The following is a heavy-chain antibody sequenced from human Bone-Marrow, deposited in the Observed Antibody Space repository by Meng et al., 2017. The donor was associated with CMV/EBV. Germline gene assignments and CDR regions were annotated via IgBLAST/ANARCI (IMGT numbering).Heavy chain of an antibody. Sequence: ASVKVSCKASGYTFPGSYMHWVRQAPGQGLEWMGWINPNSGGTDYAQKFQGRVTMTRDTSITTAYMELSRLTSDDTAVYYCARVRFYDGLDVWGQGTTVTVSS. V-gene: IGHV1-2*02. CDR1: GYTFPGSY. CDR2: INPNSGGT. J-gene: IGHJ6*02. CDR3: ARVRFYDGLDV.